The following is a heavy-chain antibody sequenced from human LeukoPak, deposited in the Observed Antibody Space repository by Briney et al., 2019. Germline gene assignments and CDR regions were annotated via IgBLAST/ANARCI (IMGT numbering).Heavy chain of an antibody. V-gene: IGHV3-30-3*01. D-gene: IGHD4-11*01. CDR3: ARAAGDYSFNYYYYYGMDV. CDR2: ISYDGSNK. J-gene: IGHJ6*02. CDR1: GFTFSSYA. Sequence: GGSLRLSCAASGFTFSSYAMHWVRQAPGKGLEWVAVISYDGSNKYYADSVKGRFTISRDNSKNTLYLQMNSLRAEDTAVNYCARAAGDYSFNYYYYYGMDVWGQGTTVTVSS.